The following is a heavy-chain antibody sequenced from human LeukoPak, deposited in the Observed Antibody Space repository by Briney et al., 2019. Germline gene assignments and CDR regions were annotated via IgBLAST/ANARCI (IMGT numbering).Heavy chain of an antibody. D-gene: IGHD2-15*01. V-gene: IGHV4-59*08. CDR2: IYYSGST. Sequence: SQTLSLTCTVSGGSISNYYWSWIRQPPGKGLEWIGYIYYSGSTNYNPSLKSRVTISVDTSKNQFSLKLSSVTAADTAVYYCARSSRGGVAATFDYWGQGTLVTVSS. J-gene: IGHJ4*02. CDR1: GGSISNYY. CDR3: ARSSRGGVAATFDY.